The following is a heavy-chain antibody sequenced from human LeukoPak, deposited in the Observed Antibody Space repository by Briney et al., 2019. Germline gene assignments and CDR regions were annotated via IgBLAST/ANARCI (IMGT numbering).Heavy chain of an antibody. V-gene: IGHV4-39*01. CDR2: IYYSGST. CDR3: ASSGWYLRGQNWFDP. D-gene: IGHD6-19*01. Sequence: SETLSLTCAVSGGSISSSSYYWGWIRQPPGKGLEWIGSIYYSGSTYYNPSLKSRVTISVDTSKNQFSLKLSSVTAADTAVYYCASSGWYLRGQNWFDPCGQGTLVTVSS. J-gene: IGHJ5*02. CDR1: GGSISSSSYY.